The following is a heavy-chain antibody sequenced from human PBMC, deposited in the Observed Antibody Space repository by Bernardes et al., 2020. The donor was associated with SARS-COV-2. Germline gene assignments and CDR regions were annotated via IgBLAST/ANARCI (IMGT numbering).Heavy chain of an antibody. CDR2: ISGSGGST. Sequence: GGSLRLSCAASGLTFSSYGMSWDRQAPGKGLEWVSHISGSGGSTYYADSVKGRFTISRDNAKNTLYLQMNSLRAEDTAVYYCAKVFCSGGFCYSGYGMDVWGQGTTVTVSS. J-gene: IGHJ6*02. CDR1: GLTFSSYG. V-gene: IGHV3-23*01. D-gene: IGHD2-15*01. CDR3: AKVFCSGGFCYSGYGMDV.